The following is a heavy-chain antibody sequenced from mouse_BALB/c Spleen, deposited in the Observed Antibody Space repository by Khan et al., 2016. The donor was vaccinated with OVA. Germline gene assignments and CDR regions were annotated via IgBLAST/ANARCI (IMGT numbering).Heavy chain of an antibody. CDR2: INPSTDYT. D-gene: IGHD1-1*01. J-gene: IGHJ3*01. V-gene: IGHV1-7*01. Sequence: QVQLQQSGAELAKPGASVKMSCKASGYTFTNYWMHWVKQRPGQGLEWIGYINPSTDYTEYNQKFKDKATLTADKSSSTAYMQLSSLTSEDSAVXYCVNHGSSSAWFTYWGQGTLVTVSA. CDR3: VNHGSSSAWFTY. CDR1: GYTFTNYW.